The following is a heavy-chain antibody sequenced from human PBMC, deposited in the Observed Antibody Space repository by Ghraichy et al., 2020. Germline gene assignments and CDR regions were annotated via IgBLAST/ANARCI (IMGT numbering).Heavy chain of an antibody. V-gene: IGHV3-33*08. CDR1: GFTFSSYG. Sequence: GSLRLSCAASGFTFSSYGMHWVRQAPGKGLEWVAVIWYDGSNKYYADSVKGRFTISRDNSKNTLYLQMNSLRAEDTAVYYCARDKIGYSVSYGMDVWGQGTTVTVSS. CDR3: ARDKIGYSVSYGMDV. CDR2: IWYDGSNK. D-gene: IGHD2-15*01. J-gene: IGHJ6*02.